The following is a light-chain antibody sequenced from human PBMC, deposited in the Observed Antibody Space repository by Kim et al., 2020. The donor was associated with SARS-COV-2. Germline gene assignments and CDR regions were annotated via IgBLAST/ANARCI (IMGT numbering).Light chain of an antibody. CDR3: QQRSNWPLVT. Sequence: GEKVTLCCCASKSVRCSLAWYQQKHGQARRLLIYDASNRATGIPARFSGSGSRTEFTLTITSLEPEDCAVYYWQQRSNWPLVTVGGGTQV. CDR1: KSVRCS. CDR2: DAS. V-gene: IGKV3-11*01. J-gene: IGKJ4*01.